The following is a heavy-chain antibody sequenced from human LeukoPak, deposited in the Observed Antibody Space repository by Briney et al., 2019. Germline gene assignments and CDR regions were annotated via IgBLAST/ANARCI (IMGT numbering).Heavy chain of an antibody. CDR2: IRYDGSNT. J-gene: IGHJ4*02. V-gene: IGHV3-30*02. CDR1: GFTFSNYG. CDR3: AKDHWLVLDY. D-gene: IGHD6-19*01. Sequence: PGGSPRLFCAASGFTFSNYGMHWLRQAPGKGLEWVAFIRYDGSNTYYADSVRGRFTISRDNSKNTVFLQMISLRPEDTAVYYCAKDHWLVLDYWGQGTLITVSS.